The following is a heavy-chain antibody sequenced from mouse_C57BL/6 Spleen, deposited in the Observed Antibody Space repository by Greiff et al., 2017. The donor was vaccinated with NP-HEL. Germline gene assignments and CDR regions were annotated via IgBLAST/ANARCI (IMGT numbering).Heavy chain of an antibody. CDR1: GYTFTDYY. Sequence: VQLQQSGPVLVKPGASVKMSCKASGYTFTDYYMNWVKQSHGKSLEWIGVINPYNGGTSYNQKFKGKATLTVDKSSSTAYMELNSLTSEDSAVYYCARRYYGSSYCDYWGQGTTLTVSS. CDR3: ARRYYGSSYCDY. J-gene: IGHJ2*01. D-gene: IGHD1-1*01. CDR2: INPYNGGT. V-gene: IGHV1-19*01.